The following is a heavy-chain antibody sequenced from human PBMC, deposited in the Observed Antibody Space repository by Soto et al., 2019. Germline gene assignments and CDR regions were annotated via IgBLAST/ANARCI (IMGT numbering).Heavy chain of an antibody. V-gene: IGHV3-11*03. J-gene: IGHJ4*02. CDR3: AKLPSSGFYYFDY. CDR2: ISSSSSYT. D-gene: IGHD3-22*01. Sequence: GGSLRLSCAASGFTFSDYYMSWIRQAPGKGLEWVSYISSSSSYTNYADSVKGRFTISRDNSKNTLYLHMNGLRAEDTATYYCAKLPSSGFYYFDYWGQGTPVTVSS. CDR1: GFTFSDYY.